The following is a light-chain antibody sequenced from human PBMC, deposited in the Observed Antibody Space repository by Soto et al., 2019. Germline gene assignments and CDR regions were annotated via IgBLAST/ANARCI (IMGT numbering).Light chain of an antibody. J-gene: IGKJ1*01. CDR3: QQYNIWPQT. CDR2: GAS. Sequence: VTTQSPATLSVSPGERSTLSCRASQSLRSSLAWYQQKPGQAPRLLIYGASTRATGIPARFSGSGSGTEFTLTISSLQSEDFAVYFCQQYNIWPQTFGQGTKVDIK. V-gene: IGKV3-15*01. CDR1: QSLRSS.